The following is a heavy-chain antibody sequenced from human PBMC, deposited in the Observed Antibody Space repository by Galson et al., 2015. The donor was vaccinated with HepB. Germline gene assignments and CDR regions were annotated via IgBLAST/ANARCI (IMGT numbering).Heavy chain of an antibody. J-gene: IGHJ4*02. CDR2: INSDGSTS. D-gene: IGHD5-24*01. CDR1: GFTFNKYW. Sequence: SLRLSCAASGFTFNKYWMHWVRQAPGEGLVWVSRINSDGSTSRYADSVKGRFTISRDNAKNTLYVQMSSLRAEDTAIYYCARQLSDVYNVPGNFDYWGQGTLVTVSS. CDR3: ARQLSDVYNVPGNFDY. V-gene: IGHV3-74*01.